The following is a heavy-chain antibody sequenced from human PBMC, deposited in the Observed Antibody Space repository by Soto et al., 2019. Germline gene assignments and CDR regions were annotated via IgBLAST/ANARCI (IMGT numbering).Heavy chain of an antibody. V-gene: IGHV1-69*02. CDR1: GGTFSSYT. Sequence: QVQLVQSGAEVKKPGSSVKVSCKASGGTFSSYTISWVRQAPGQGLEWMGRIIPILGIANYAQKFQGRVTINADKSTSTAYMELSSLRSEATAVYYCAKLTIFHYGMDVWGQGTTVTVSS. CDR2: IIPILGIA. D-gene: IGHD3-9*01. CDR3: AKLTIFHYGMDV. J-gene: IGHJ6*02.